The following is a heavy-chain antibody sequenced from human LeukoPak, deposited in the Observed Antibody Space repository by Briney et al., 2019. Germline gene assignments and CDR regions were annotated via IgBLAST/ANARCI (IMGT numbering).Heavy chain of an antibody. V-gene: IGHV3-30*04. Sequence: GGSLRLSCAASGFTFSSNAMSWVRQAPGKGLEWLAVISYDGRNKNYGASVKGRFTISRDNSQNMLYLQMNSLRTEDTAVYYCARDAWLRLGELSLFPYYSDYWGQGTLVTVSS. D-gene: IGHD3-16*01. CDR2: ISYDGRNK. CDR1: GFTFSSNA. J-gene: IGHJ4*02. CDR3: ARDAWLRLGELSLFPYYSDY.